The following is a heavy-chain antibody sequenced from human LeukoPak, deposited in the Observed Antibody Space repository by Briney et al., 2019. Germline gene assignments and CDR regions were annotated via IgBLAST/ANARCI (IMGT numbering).Heavy chain of an antibody. J-gene: IGHJ4*02. D-gene: IGHD2-2*02. Sequence: PGGSLRLSCAASGFTFSSYAMSWVRQAPGKGLEWVSAISGSGGSTYYADSVKGRFTISRDNSKNTLYLQMNSLRAEDTAVYYCARPYCSSTCCYNFRASYFDYWGQGTLVTVSS. CDR3: ARPYCSSTCCYNFRASYFDY. CDR2: ISGSGGST. CDR1: GFTFSSYA. V-gene: IGHV3-23*01.